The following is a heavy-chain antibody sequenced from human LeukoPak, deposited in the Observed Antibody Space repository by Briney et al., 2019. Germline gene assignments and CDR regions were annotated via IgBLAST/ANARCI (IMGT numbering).Heavy chain of an antibody. CDR1: GGSISSYY. CDR3: AKHYMGSSYNRALDY. J-gene: IGHJ4*02. V-gene: IGHV4-59*08. Sequence: SETLSLTCTVSGGSISSYYWSWIRQPPGKGLEWIGYIYYSGSTNYNPSLESRVTISVDTSKNQFSLKLSSVTAADTAIYYCAKHYMGSSYNRALDYWGQGTLVTVSS. CDR2: IYYSGST. D-gene: IGHD3-10*01.